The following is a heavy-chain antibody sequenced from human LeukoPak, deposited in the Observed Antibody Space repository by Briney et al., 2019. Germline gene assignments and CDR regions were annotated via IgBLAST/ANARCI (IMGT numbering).Heavy chain of an antibody. J-gene: IGHJ6*03. D-gene: IGHD2-15*01. CDR3: ARDVGGPHYYYYYMDV. V-gene: IGHV1-18*01. CDR1: GYTFTSYG. Sequence: ASVKVSFKASGYTFTSYGISWVRQAPGQGLEWMGWISAYNGNTNYAQKLQGRVTMTTDTSTSTAYMELRSLRSDDTAVYYCARDVGGPHYYYYYMDVWGKGTTVTVSS. CDR2: ISAYNGNT.